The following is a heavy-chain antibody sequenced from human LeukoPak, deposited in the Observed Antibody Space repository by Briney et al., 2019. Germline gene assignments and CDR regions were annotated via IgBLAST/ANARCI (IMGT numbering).Heavy chain of an antibody. J-gene: IGHJ4*02. D-gene: IGHD3-10*01. V-gene: IGHV4-39*01. CDR2: IFHTGST. Sequence: SETLSLTCSVSGYSISDGTYYWGWIRQPPGKGLEWIGSIFHTGSTLYNPPLRSRVTMSVDTSKNQFSLQLSSVTAADTAVFYRGVTEYWGQGTLVTVSS. CDR1: GYSISDGTYY. CDR3: GVTEY.